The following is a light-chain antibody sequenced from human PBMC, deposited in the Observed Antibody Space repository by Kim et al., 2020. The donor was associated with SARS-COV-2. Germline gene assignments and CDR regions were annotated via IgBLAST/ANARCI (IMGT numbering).Light chain of an antibody. CDR3: QSWGV. V-gene: IGLV4-69*01. J-gene: IGLJ3*02. Sequence: APLGASCKLTSTLNSGHSSDARAQHQQQPEKDPRYLMKVNSDGSHTEGDGISDRVSGSSSVARRYLAVANLQYVGEAGYYCQSWGVFGGGTQLTVL. CDR2: VNSDGSH. CDR1: SGHSSDA.